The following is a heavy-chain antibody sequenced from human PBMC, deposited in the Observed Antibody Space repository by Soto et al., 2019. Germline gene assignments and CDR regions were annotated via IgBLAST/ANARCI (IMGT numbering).Heavy chain of an antibody. D-gene: IGHD6-13*01. Sequence: GASVKVSCKASGGTFSSYAISWVRQAPGQGLEWMGGINPNSGSTNYAQKFQGRVTVTRDTSTSTVYLELSSLRSDDTAVYYCARDLAAAAYWGQGTLVTVSS. CDR2: INPNSGST. V-gene: IGHV1-69*10. CDR3: ARDLAAAAY. CDR1: GGTFSSYA. J-gene: IGHJ4*02.